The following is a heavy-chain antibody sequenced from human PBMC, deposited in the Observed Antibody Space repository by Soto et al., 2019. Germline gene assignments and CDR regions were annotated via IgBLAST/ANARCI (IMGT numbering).Heavy chain of an antibody. V-gene: IGHV1-58*01. D-gene: IGHD2-15*01. CDR3: AAVTTGYCSGGSCPWAFDI. J-gene: IGHJ3*02. CDR1: GFTFTSSA. Sequence: SVKVSCKASGFTFTSSAVQWVRQARGQRLEWIGWIVVGSGNTNYAQKFQERVTITRDMSTSTAYMELSSLRSEDTAVYYCAAVTTGYCSGGSCPWAFDIWGQGTMVTVSS. CDR2: IVVGSGNT.